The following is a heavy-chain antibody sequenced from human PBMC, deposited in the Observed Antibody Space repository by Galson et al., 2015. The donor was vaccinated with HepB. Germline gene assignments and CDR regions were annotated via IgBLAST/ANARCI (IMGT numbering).Heavy chain of an antibody. CDR2: IYYSGST. J-gene: IGHJ4*02. D-gene: IGHD5-18*01. Sequence: SETLSLTCTVSGGSISSSSYYWGWIRQPPGKGLEWIGSIYYSGSTYYNPSLKSRVTISVDTTKNQFSLKLSSVTAADTAVYYCASLDGYSLVGSPFTTTKYYFDYWGQGTLVTASS. CDR3: ASLDGYSLVGSPFTTTKYYFDY. V-gene: IGHV4-39*01. CDR1: GGSISSSSYY.